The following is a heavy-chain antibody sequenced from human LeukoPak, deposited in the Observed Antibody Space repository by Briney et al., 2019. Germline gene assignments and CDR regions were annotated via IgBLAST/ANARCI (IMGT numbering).Heavy chain of an antibody. CDR1: GFTFSSYG. V-gene: IGHV3-30*18. D-gene: IGHD5-12*01. J-gene: IGHJ4*02. Sequence: GRSLRLSCAASGFTFSSYGMHWVRQAPGKGLEWVAVISYDGSNKYYADSVKGRFTISRDNSKNTLYLQMNSLRAEDTAVYYCAKGRKSGYGPDYFDYWGQGTLVTVSS. CDR2: ISYDGSNK. CDR3: AKGRKSGYGPDYFDY.